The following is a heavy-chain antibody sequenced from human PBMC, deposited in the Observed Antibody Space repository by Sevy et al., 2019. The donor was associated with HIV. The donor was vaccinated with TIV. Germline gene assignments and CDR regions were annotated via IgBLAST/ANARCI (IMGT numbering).Heavy chain of an antibody. CDR2: VSRNGGTP. CDR1: GFTFGGYM. Sequence: GGSLRLSCAGSGFTFGGYMMNWVRQAPGRGLVWVARVSRNGGTPEYGDSAKGRFTISRDNSKNTVYLQLKELRAEDTALYYCVKEGRDDFNPYLDFWGQGILVTVSS. J-gene: IGHJ4*02. D-gene: IGHD3-10*01. V-gene: IGHV3-23*01. CDR3: VKEGRDDFNPYLDF.